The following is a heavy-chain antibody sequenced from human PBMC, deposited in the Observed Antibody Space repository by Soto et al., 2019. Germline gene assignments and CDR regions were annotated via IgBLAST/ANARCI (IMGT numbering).Heavy chain of an antibody. CDR2: LNAGNGNT. V-gene: IGHV1-3*01. J-gene: IGHJ4*01. Sequence: ASVKVSCKASGYTFSTYTLHWVRQAPGQRLEWMGCLNAGNGNTKYSQKFQGKFTITWDTSASTAYMELSSLSSEDTAVYYCARDKYYGSGSYNYFYYWG. CDR3: ARDKYYGSGSYNYFYY. CDR1: GYTFSTYT. D-gene: IGHD3-10*01.